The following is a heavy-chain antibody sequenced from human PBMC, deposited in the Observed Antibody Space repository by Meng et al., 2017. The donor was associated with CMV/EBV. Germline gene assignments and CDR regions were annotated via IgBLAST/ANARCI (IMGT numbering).Heavy chain of an antibody. CDR3: TRRGTGTTLSDY. V-gene: IGHV3-21*01. CDR2: ISSSSSYI. J-gene: IGHJ4*02. D-gene: IGHD1-14*01. CDR1: GFTFSSYS. Sequence: GESLKISCAASGFTFSSYSMNWVRQAPGKGLEWVSSISSSSSYIYYADSVKGRFTISRDNAKNSLYLQMNSLRAEDTAVYYCTRRGTGTTLSDYWGQGTLVTVSS.